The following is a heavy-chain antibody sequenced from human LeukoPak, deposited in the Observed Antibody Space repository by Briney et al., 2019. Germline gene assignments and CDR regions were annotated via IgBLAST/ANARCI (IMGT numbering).Heavy chain of an antibody. Sequence: PGGSLRLSCAPSGFTFDDYGMHWVRQAPGKGLEWVSLISGDGGSTYYADSVKGRFTISRDNSKNSLYLQMNSLRTEDTALYYCAKDKVLRYFDWSAFDYWGQGTLVTVSS. CDR1: GFTFDDYG. D-gene: IGHD3-9*01. J-gene: IGHJ4*02. CDR3: AKDKVLRYFDWSAFDY. V-gene: IGHV3-43*02. CDR2: ISGDGGST.